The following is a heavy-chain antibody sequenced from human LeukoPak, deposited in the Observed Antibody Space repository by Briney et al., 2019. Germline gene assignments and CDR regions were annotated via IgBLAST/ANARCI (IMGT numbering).Heavy chain of an antibody. CDR3: AKRLLPGHYFDY. J-gene: IGHJ4*02. CDR2: ISGSGGST. D-gene: IGHD6-25*01. Sequence: GGSLRLSCAASGSTFSSYAMSWVRQAPGKGLEWVSAISGSGGSTYYADSVKGRFTISRDNSKNTLYLQMNSLRAEDTAVYYCAKRLLPGHYFDYWGQGTLVTVSS. CDR1: GSTFSSYA. V-gene: IGHV3-23*01.